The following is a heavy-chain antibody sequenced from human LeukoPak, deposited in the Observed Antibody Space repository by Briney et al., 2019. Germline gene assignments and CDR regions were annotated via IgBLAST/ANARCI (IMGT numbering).Heavy chain of an antibody. CDR3: ARGYYDSSDYEYFQH. CDR2: INPNSGGT. J-gene: IGHJ1*01. Sequence: ASVKVSCKASGYTFTGYYMHWVRQAPGQGLEWMGWINPNSGGTNYAQKFQGRVTMTRDTSISTAYMELRSLRSDDTAVYYCARGYYDSSDYEYFQHWGQGTLVTVSS. V-gene: IGHV1-2*02. D-gene: IGHD3-22*01. CDR1: GYTFTGYY.